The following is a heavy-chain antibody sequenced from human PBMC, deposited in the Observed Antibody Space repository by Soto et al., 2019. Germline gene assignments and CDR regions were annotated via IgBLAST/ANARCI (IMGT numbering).Heavy chain of an antibody. Sequence: QVQLQESGPGLVKPSQTLSLTCTVSGGSISSGCYYWRWIRQHPGKGLEWIGYIYYSGSTYYNPSLKSRVTISVDTSKNQFSLKLSSVTAADTAVYYCAGIYSGSPGGTLRYWGQGTLVTVSS. CDR1: GGSISSGCYY. CDR2: IYYSGST. CDR3: AGIYSGSPGGTLRY. D-gene: IGHD1-26*01. V-gene: IGHV4-31*03. J-gene: IGHJ4*02.